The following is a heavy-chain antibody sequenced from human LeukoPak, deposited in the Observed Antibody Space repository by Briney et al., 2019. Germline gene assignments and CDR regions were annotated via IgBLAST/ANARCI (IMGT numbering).Heavy chain of an antibody. V-gene: IGHV4-34*01. D-gene: IGHD4-17*01. CDR3: ARASNDYGDYVDY. CDR1: GGSFRDYH. J-gene: IGHJ4*02. Sequence: SETLSLTCAVYGGSFRDYHWSWIRQPPGKGLEWIGEINQSGSTKYNPSLKSRVTVSVDTSKNQFSLKLSSVTAADTAVYYCARASNDYGDYVDYWGQGTLVTVSS. CDR2: INQSGST.